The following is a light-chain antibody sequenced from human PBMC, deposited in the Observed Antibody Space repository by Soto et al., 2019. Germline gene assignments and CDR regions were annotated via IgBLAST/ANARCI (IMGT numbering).Light chain of an antibody. V-gene: IGLV7-46*01. CDR3: LLVYSGIVV. Sequence: QTVVTQEPSRTVSPGGTVTLTCGSSTGAVTSGHYPYWFQQKPGQAPKTLIYDTTNKHSWSPARFSGSLLGGKAALTLSGAQPEDDADYYCLLVYSGIVVFGGGIKLTVL. CDR2: DTT. CDR1: TGAVTSGHY. J-gene: IGLJ2*01.